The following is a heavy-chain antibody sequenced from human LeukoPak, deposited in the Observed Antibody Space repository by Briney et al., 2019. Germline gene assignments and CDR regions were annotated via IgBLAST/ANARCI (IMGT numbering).Heavy chain of an antibody. D-gene: IGHD6-19*01. J-gene: IGHJ6*03. Sequence: APVKPSCKASGYTFTSYGIISLRQSPGQGLKWRGGISAYNVNTNYAQKLQGRVTMTTDTSTSTAYMELRSLRSDDTAVFYCARDLGYSSGWYPHVGYYYYYMDVWGKGTTVTVSS. CDR3: ARDLGYSSGWYPHVGYYYYYMDV. V-gene: IGHV1-18*01. CDR1: GYTFTSYG. CDR2: ISAYNVNT.